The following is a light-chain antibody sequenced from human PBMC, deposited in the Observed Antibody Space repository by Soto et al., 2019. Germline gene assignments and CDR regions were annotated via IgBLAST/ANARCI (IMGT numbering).Light chain of an antibody. CDR3: QQYENLPT. CDR2: DAS. Sequence: DIQMTQSPSSLSASVGDRVTITCQASQHINNYLNWYQQKPGRAPKLLIYDASNLEAGVPPRFRGSGSGTDFTFTISRLQPEDIATYYCQQYENLPTFGQGTRLEIK. V-gene: IGKV1-33*01. J-gene: IGKJ5*01. CDR1: QHINNY.